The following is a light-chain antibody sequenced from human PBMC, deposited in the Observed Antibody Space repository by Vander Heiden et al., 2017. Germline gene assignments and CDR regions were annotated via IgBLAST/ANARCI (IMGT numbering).Light chain of an antibody. Sequence: AIRMTQSPSSFSPSTGDGVTSTCRASQGISSYLAWYQQIPGKASKLLTYAASTLQSGVPSRFSGSGSGTDFTLTISCLQSEDFATYYRQQDDSCPRTFGGGTKVDIK. CDR1: QGISSY. CDR2: AAS. J-gene: IGKJ4*01. V-gene: IGKV1-8*01. CDR3: QQDDSCPRT.